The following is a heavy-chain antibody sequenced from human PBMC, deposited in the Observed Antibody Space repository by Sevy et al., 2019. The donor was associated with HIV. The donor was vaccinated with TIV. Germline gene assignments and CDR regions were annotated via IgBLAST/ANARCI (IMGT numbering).Heavy chain of an antibody. V-gene: IGHV4-39*01. CDR1: GGSISSSSYY. CDR2: IYYSGST. D-gene: IGHD3-22*01. J-gene: IGHJ4*02. Sequence: SETLSLTCTVSGGSISSSSYYWGWIRQPPGKGLEWIGSIYYSGSTYYNPSLKSRVTISVDTSKNQFSLKLSSVTAADTAVYYCARHIRPDYYDSSGSYNFDYWGQGTLVTVSS. CDR3: ARHIRPDYYDSSGSYNFDY.